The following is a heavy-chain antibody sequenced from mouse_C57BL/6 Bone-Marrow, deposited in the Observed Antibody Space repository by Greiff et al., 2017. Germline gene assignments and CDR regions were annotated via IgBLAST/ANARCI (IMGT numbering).Heavy chain of an antibody. D-gene: IGHD1-1*01. CDR1: GYAFSSSW. CDR3: ARYLITTVVPYFDY. V-gene: IGHV1-82*01. CDR2: IYPGDGDT. Sequence: QVQLQQSGPELVKPGASVKISCKASGYAFSSSWMNWVKQRPGKGLEWIGRIYPGDGDTNYNGKFKGKATLTADKSSSTAYMQLSSLTSSDSAVYFCARYLITTVVPYFDYWGQGTTLTVSS. J-gene: IGHJ2*01.